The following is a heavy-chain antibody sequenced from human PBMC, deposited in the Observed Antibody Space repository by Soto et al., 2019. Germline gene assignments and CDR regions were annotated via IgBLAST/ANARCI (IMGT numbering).Heavy chain of an antibody. J-gene: IGHJ6*02. Sequence: EVQLVESGGGLVKPGGSLRLSGAASGFTFSSYSMNWVRQAPGKGLEGVSAISSSSRYLYYAAEVKGRFTISRDNATNSLYLQMNSLRAEDTAVYYCARGGDIVVVPAAYYYYYGMDVWGQGTTVTVSS. CDR2: ISSSSRYL. CDR1: GFTFSSYS. D-gene: IGHD2-2*01. CDR3: ARGGDIVVVPAAYYYYYGMDV. V-gene: IGHV3-21*01.